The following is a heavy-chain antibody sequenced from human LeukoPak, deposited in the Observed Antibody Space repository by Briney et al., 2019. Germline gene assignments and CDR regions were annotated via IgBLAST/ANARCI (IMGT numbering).Heavy chain of an antibody. J-gene: IGHJ4*02. CDR1: GYSFTSYW. V-gene: IGHV5-51*01. CDR3: ARLRIAVAGTQEFDY. CDR2: IYPGDSDT. D-gene: IGHD6-19*01. Sequence: GESLKISCKGSGYSFTSYWIGWVRQMPGKGLEWMGIIYPGDSDTRYSPSFQGHVTISADKSISTAYLQWSSLKASDTAMYYCARLRIAVAGTQEFDYWGQGTLVTVSS.